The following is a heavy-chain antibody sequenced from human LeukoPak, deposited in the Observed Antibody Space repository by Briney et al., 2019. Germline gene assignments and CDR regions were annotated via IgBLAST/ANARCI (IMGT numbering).Heavy chain of an antibody. V-gene: IGHV4-39*07. Sequence: SETLSLTCTVSGGSISSSSYYWGWIRQPPGKGLEWIGSIYYSGSTYYNPSLKSRVTISVDTSKNQFSLKLSSVTAADTAVYYCARYRGYGYFSFAAYWGQGTLVTVSS. J-gene: IGHJ4*02. CDR2: IYYSGST. CDR3: ARYRGYGYFSFAAY. D-gene: IGHD5-18*01. CDR1: GGSISSSSYY.